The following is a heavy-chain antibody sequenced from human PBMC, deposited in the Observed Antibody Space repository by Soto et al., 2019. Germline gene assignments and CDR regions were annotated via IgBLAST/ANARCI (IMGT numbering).Heavy chain of an antibody. CDR1: GYNFNSYG. Sequence: QVQLVQSGAEVKKPGASVKVSCKASGYNFNSYGISWVRQAPGQGLEWMGWISANNGNTKYAQKVQGGVNMTTDTSTSIAYMELRSLRSDDTSVYYCARDHRYCSGGSCYVVDYWGQGTLVTVSS. CDR3: ARDHRYCSGGSCYVVDY. J-gene: IGHJ4*02. CDR2: ISANNGNT. V-gene: IGHV1-18*01. D-gene: IGHD2-15*01.